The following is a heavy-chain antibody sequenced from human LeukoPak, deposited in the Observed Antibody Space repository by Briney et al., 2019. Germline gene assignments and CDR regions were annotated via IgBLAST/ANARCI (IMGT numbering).Heavy chain of an antibody. J-gene: IGHJ4*02. D-gene: IGHD3-9*01. CDR2: MNPNSGNT. CDR1: GYTFTSYD. Sequence: AASVKVSCKASGYTFTSYDINWVRQATGQGLEWMGWMNPNSGNTGYAQKFQGRVTMTRNTSISTAYMELSSLRSDDTAVYYCARDERYFDPSDYWGQGTLVTVSS. CDR3: ARDERYFDPSDY. V-gene: IGHV1-8*01.